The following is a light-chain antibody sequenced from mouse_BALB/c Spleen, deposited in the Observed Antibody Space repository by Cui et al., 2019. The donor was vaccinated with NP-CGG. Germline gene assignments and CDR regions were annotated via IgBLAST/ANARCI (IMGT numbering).Light chain of an antibody. CDR2: GTN. J-gene: IGLJ1*01. V-gene: IGLV1*01. CDR1: PAAVTTSNY. Sequence: QAVVPQESALPPPLGEPVKLIFRPSPAAVTTSNYANWVQEKPDHLFTGLIGGTNNRVPGVPARFSGSLIGDKAALTITGAQTEDEAIYFCALWYSNHWVFGGGTKLTVL. CDR3: ALWYSNHWV.